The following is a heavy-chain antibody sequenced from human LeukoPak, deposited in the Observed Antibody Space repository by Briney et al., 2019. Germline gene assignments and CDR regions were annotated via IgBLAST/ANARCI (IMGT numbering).Heavy chain of an antibody. CDR2: IYIDGSK. Sequence: GGSLRLSCAASGVTVRSHYMTWVRQAPGKGLEWVSVIYIDGSKYYADSVKGRFTISRDHSKNTLYLQLNSLRPEDTAVYYCARLPSYWGQGTLVTVSS. CDR1: GVTVRSHY. CDR3: ARLPSY. V-gene: IGHV3-66*02. J-gene: IGHJ4*02.